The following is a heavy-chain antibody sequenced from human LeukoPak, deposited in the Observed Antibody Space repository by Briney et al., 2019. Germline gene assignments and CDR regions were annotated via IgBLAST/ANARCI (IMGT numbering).Heavy chain of an antibody. J-gene: IGHJ5*02. Sequence: GGSLRLSCAASGFSFSSYGFHWVRQAPGKGLEWVAFIRYEGNEKYYADFVKGRFTISRDNSKNTLYLEMNSLRDEDTAMYYCAKDLIRDRWFGESWGQGTLVTVSS. CDR1: GFSFSSYG. D-gene: IGHD3-10*01. CDR2: IRYEGNEK. CDR3: AKDLIRDRWFGES. V-gene: IGHV3-30*02.